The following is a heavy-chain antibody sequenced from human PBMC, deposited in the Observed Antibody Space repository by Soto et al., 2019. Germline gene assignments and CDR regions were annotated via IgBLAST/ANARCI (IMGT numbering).Heavy chain of an antibody. CDR2: IWYDGSNK. J-gene: IGHJ6*02. Sequence: GSLRLSCAASGFTFSSYGMHWVRQAPGKGLEWVAVIWYDGSNKYYADSVKGRFTISRDNSKNTLYLQMNSLRAEDTAVYYCARIPYGSGDWYGVDVWGQGTTVTVSS. CDR3: ARIPYGSGDWYGVDV. CDR1: GFTFSSYG. D-gene: IGHD3-10*01. V-gene: IGHV3-33*01.